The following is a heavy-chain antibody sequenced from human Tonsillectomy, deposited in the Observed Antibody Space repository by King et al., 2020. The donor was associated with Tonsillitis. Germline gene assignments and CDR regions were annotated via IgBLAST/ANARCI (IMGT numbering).Heavy chain of an antibody. CDR3: ARDGGYAWFDS. V-gene: IGHV4-59*01. Sequence: VQLQESGPGLVKPSETLSLTCPFSGASINNYYWCWIRQAPGKGLDCIGYIYYSGSSTSNPSLKSRVTISVDTSKNQFSLKLSSVTAADTAVYYCARDGGYAWFDSWGQGTLVTVSS. CDR1: GASINNYY. D-gene: IGHD5-12*01. J-gene: IGHJ5*01. CDR2: IYYSGSS.